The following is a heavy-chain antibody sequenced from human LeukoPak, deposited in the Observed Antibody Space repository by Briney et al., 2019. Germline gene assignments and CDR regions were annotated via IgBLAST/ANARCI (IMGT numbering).Heavy chain of an antibody. CDR1: GYTFTSYY. V-gene: IGHV1-46*01. CDR2: INPSGGST. D-gene: IGHD3-9*01. J-gene: IGHJ4*02. CDR3: ARVDDTFYFDY. Sequence: ASVKVSCKASGYTFTSYYMHWVRQAPGQGLEWMGIINPSGGSTSYAQKFQGRVTMTRDTSTSTVYMELSSLRCEDTAVYYYARVDDTFYFDYWGQGTLVTVYS.